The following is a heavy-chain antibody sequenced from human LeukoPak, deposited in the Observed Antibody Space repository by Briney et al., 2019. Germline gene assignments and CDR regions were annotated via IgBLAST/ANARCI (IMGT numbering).Heavy chain of an antibody. CDR1: GYTFTGNS. D-gene: IGHD2-15*01. J-gene: IGHJ4*02. Sequence: ASVKVSCKASGYTFTGNSIHWVRQAPGQGLECMGWIHVKNGDTNYEQNFRGRVTMTMDTSTSTAYMELSGLRSDDTAVYYCARASNTLYGGQFFDSWGQGTLVAVSS. CDR2: IHVKNGDT. V-gene: IGHV1-2*02. CDR3: ARASNTLYGGQFFDS.